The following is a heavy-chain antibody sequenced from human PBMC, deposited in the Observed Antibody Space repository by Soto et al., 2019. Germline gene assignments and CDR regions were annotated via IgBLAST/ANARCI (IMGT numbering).Heavy chain of an antibody. CDR3: ACGPPLGR. D-gene: IGHD3-16*01. J-gene: IGHJ4*02. Sequence: QLQLQESGSGLVKPSQTLSLTCAVSGGSISSGGYSWSWIRQPPGKGLEWIGYIYHSGSTYYNPSLRSRGTLSVDRAKNQFSRKLTAVTAADTAVYYCACGPPLGRWGQGTLVTVSS. CDR1: GGSISSGGYS. CDR2: IYHSGST. V-gene: IGHV4-30-2*01.